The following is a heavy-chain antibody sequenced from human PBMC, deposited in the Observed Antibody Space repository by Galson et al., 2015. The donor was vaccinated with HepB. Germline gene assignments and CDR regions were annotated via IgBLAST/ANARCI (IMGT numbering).Heavy chain of an antibody. CDR3: ARDGGYFERSGKRLPYSLDY. CDR2: VNTNTGNP. D-gene: IGHD3-22*01. V-gene: IGHV7-4-1*02. J-gene: IGHJ4*02. CDR1: GYTFNSYA. Sequence: ASGYTFNSYAMNWVRQAPGQGLEWMGWVNTNTGNPTYAQAFTGRFVFSLDTSVSTAYLQITSLKAEDTAVYFCARDGGYFERSGKRLPYSLDYWGQGTLVTVSS.